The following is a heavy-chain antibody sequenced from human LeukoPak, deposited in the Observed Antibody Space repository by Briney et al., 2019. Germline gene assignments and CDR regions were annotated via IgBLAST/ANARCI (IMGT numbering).Heavy chain of an antibody. V-gene: IGHV3-21*05. J-gene: IGHJ4*02. CDR2: ISETSSFM. Sequence: GGSLRLSCAASGFTFSSYSMNWVRQAPGKGLEWISYISETSSFMYYADSVKGRFTISRDNAKNSLYLQMNSLRAEDTALYYCARDRFLRRPEPAEYWGQGTLVTVSS. CDR3: ARDRFLRRPEPAEY. D-gene: IGHD2/OR15-2a*01. CDR1: GFTFSSYS.